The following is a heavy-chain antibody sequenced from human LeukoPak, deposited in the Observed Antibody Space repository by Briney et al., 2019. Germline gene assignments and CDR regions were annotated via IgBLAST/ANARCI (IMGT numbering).Heavy chain of an antibody. V-gene: IGHV4-38-2*02. CDR3: ATNRAGTYDRPFEI. D-gene: IGHD1-26*01. Sequence: SETLSLTCTVSGYSISSGYYWGWIRQPPGKGLEWIGDIHYTGTTKFNPSLKSRVTISVDTSKNQFSLELSSVTATDTAVYFCATNRAGTYDRPFEIWGQGTMVTVSS. CDR2: IHYTGTT. CDR1: GYSISSGYY. J-gene: IGHJ3*02.